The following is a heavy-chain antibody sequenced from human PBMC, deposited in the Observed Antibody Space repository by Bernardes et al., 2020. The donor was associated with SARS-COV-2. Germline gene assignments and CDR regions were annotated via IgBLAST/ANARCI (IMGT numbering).Heavy chain of an antibody. D-gene: IGHD5-18*01. Sequence: AALKVYCKASGYTFTTYGMSWVRQAPGQGLEWMGWISAYHGNTNYAQKFQGRVTMTTDTSTSTAYMELRSLRSDDTAVYYCATVVGYSYGGGWFDPWGQGTLVTVSS. V-gene: IGHV1-18*01. CDR1: GYTFTTYG. CDR2: ISAYHGNT. J-gene: IGHJ5*02. CDR3: ATVVGYSYGGGWFDP.